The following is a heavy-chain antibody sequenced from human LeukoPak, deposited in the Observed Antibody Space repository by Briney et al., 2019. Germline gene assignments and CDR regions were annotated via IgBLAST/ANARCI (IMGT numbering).Heavy chain of an antibody. D-gene: IGHD1-14*01. Sequence: PSETLSLTCAVSGGSISSGNWWSWVRQPPGQGLEWIGEISHSGNINYNPSLKSRVTISVDKSKNHFSLRLTSVTTADTAVYYCVRGGLAFGGNWGQGTLVTVSS. CDR2: ISHSGNI. CDR3: VRGGLAFGGN. J-gene: IGHJ4*02. V-gene: IGHV4-4*02. CDR1: GGSISSGNW.